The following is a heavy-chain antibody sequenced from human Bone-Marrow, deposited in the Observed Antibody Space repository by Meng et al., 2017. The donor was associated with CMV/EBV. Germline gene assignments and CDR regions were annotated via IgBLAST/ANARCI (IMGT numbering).Heavy chain of an antibody. V-gene: IGHV3-30*04. J-gene: IGHJ4*02. D-gene: IGHD3-3*01. Sequence: GESLKISCAASGFTFSSYAMHWVRQAPGKGLEWVAVISYDGSNKYYADSVKGRFTISRDNSKNTLYLQMNSLRAEDTAVYYCARDVLRITIFGVVYWGQGTLVPVSS. CDR1: GFTFSSYA. CDR2: ISYDGSNK. CDR3: ARDVLRITIFGVVY.